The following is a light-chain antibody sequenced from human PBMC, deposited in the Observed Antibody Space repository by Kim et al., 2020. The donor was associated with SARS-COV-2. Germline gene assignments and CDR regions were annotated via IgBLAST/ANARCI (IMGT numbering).Light chain of an antibody. CDR2: GAS. CDR3: QQTYTTPT. V-gene: IGKV1-39*01. CDR1: QSISTY. J-gene: IGKJ1*01. Sequence: SASVGERVTITCRASQSISTYLSWYQQKPGKAPKLLMYGASSLQTGVPSRFRGSGSGTDFTLTISSLQPEDFATYYCQQTYTTPTFGQGTKVDIK.